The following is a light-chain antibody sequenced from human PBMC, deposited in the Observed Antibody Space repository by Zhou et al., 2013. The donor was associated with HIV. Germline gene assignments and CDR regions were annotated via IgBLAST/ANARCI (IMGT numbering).Light chain of an antibody. CDR1: QSVSSF. CDR3: HQYGSSVYT. J-gene: IGKJ2*01. CDR2: DAS. V-gene: IGKV3-11*01. Sequence: EIVLTQSPATLSLSPGERATLSCRASQSVSSFLAWYQQKPGQAPRLLIYDASNRATGIPARFSGSGSGTDFTLTISRLEPEDFAVYYCHQYGSSVYTFGQGTKLEIK.